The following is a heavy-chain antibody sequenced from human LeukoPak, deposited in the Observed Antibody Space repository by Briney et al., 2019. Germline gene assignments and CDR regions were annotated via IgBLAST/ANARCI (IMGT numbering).Heavy chain of an antibody. J-gene: IGHJ4*02. D-gene: IGHD4-23*01. CDR1: GLTFSNYA. V-gene: IGHV3-23*01. CDR3: AKALPDGGSLDY. Sequence: GGSLRFSCAASGLTFSNYAMSWVRQAPGKGLEWVSAISGSGDRTYYAESVNGRFTISRDNYKNTLYVQMNSLREEDTAIYYCAKALPDGGSLDYWGQGTLVTVSS. CDR2: ISGSGDRT.